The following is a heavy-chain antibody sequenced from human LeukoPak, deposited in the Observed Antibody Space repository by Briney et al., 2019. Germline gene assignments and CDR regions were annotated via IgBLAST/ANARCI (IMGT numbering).Heavy chain of an antibody. Sequence: ASVTDSCMSSGYTLITYDINSVRQAAGQEPEWMGWINPNSGTTCYAQRFQGRVHLTRNTPISTHYMELSDLKYDDTAIYYCVRAEQEERDRLTGNQTGNWFNPRLQGTMVSVCS. V-gene: IGHV1-8*01. CDR3: VRAEQEERDRLTGNQTGNWFNP. D-gene: IGHD3-9*01. J-gene: IGHJ5*02. CDR1: GYTLITYD. CDR2: INPNSGTT.